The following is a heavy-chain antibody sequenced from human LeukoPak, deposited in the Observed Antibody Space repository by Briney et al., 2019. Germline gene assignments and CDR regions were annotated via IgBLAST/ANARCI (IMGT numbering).Heavy chain of an antibody. CDR1: GDSTRSYY. J-gene: IGHJ4*02. Sequence: SETLSLTCSVSGDSTRSYYWSWIGQPPGTGLEWLGYIYYSGSTNYNPSLKSRVTISVDTSKNQFSLKLSSVTAADTAVYYCARWARSTIFGVPSFDYWGQGTLVTVSS. V-gene: IGHV4-59*08. CDR3: ARWARSTIFGVPSFDY. CDR2: IYYSGST. D-gene: IGHD3-3*01.